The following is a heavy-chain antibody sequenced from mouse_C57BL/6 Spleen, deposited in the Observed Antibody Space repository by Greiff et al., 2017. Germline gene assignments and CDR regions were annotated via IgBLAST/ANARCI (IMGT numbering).Heavy chain of an antibody. CDR1: GYTFTSYT. V-gene: IGHV1-4*01. CDR2: INPSSGYT. Sequence: QVQLQQSGAELARPGASVKMSCKASGYTFTSYTMHWVKQRHGKGLEWIGYINPSSGYTKYNQKFKDKATLTADKSSSTAYMQLSSLTSEDSAVYYCARADDYDGYFDVWGTGTTVTVSS. J-gene: IGHJ1*03. D-gene: IGHD2-4*01. CDR3: ARADDYDGYFDV.